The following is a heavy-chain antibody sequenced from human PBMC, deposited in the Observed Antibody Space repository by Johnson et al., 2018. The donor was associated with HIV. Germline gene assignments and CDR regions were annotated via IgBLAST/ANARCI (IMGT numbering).Heavy chain of an antibody. J-gene: IGHJ3*02. V-gene: IGHV3-11*01. CDR2: ISSSGSTI. D-gene: IGHD2-2*01. CDR3: ARGGLGYQNIHDPLDI. CDR1: GFTFSDYY. Sequence: VQLVESGGGVVQPGRSLRLSCAASGFTFSDYYMSWIRQAPGKGLEWVSYISSSGSTIYYADSVKGRFTISRDNARNFLYLQMNSLRAEDTALYYCARGGLGYQNIHDPLDIWGQGTIVTVSS.